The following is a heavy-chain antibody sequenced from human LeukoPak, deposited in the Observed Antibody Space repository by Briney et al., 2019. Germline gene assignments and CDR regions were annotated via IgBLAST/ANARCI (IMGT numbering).Heavy chain of an antibody. Sequence: PGRSLRLSCAASGFTFSSYGMHWVRQAPGKGLEWVAVISYDGSNKYYADSVKGRFTISRDNSKNTLYLQMNSLRAEDTAVYYCARDLREHTPGAFGGQWPYELPYYYYGMDVWGQGTTVTVSS. CDR3: ARDLREHTPGAFGGQWPYELPYYYYGMDV. CDR1: GFTFSSYG. D-gene: IGHD3-3*01. J-gene: IGHJ6*02. CDR2: ISYDGSNK. V-gene: IGHV3-30*03.